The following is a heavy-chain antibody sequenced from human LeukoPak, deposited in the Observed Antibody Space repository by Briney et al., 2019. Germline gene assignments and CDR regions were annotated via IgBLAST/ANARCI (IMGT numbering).Heavy chain of an antibody. CDR1: GYTFTSYD. V-gene: IGHV1-2*02. CDR3: ARDKCGGDCFGYNWFDP. J-gene: IGHJ5*02. CDR2: INPNSGGT. D-gene: IGHD2-21*02. Sequence: ASVKVSCKASGYTFTSYDINWVRQAPGQGLEWMGWINPNSGGTNYAQKFQGRVTMTRDTSISTAYMELSRLRSDDTAVYYCARDKCGGDCFGYNWFDPWGQGTLVTVSS.